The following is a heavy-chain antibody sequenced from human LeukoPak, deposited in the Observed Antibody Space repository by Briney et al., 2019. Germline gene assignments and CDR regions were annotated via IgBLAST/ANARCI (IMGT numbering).Heavy chain of an antibody. CDR3: ATYRQVLLPFEA. Sequence: PGGSLRLSCAASGFTFTTYSLTWVRQPRGKGLEWVSSIFPSGGEIHYADSVRGRFTISRDNSNSTLSLQMNSLRAEDTAIYYCATYRQVLLPFEAWGQGTLVTVSS. CDR2: IFPSGGEI. CDR1: GFTFTTYS. D-gene: IGHD2-8*02. V-gene: IGHV3-23*01. J-gene: IGHJ5*02.